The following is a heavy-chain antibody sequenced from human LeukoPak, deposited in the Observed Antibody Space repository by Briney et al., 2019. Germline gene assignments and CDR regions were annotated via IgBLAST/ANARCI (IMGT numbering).Heavy chain of an antibody. Sequence: GGSLRLSCAVSGLTFNNYAMSWVRQAPGKGLEWVSGISGRGASKYYADSVKGRFTISRDNSKNTLYLQMNSLRAEDTAVYYCARARSSYGYGDAFDIWGQGTMVTVSS. CDR3: ARARSSYGYGDAFDI. D-gene: IGHD5-18*01. V-gene: IGHV3-23*01. J-gene: IGHJ3*02. CDR2: ISGRGASK. CDR1: GLTFNNYA.